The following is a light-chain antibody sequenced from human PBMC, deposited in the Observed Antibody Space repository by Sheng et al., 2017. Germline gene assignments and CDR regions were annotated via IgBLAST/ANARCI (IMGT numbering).Light chain of an antibody. Sequence: DIQMTQSPSTLSASVGDRVTITCRASQSISYWLAWYQQKPGKAPKLLIYKASSLESGVPSRFSGSGSGTEFTLTISSLQPDDFATYYCQQSNTLWTFGQGTKVEIK. J-gene: IGKJ1*01. CDR2: KAS. V-gene: IGKV1-5*03. CDR1: QSISYW. CDR3: QQSNTLWT.